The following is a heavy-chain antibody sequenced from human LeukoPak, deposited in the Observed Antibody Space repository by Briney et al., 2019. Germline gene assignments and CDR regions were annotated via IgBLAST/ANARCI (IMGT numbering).Heavy chain of an antibody. CDR2: IYHSGST. J-gene: IGHJ6*04. V-gene: IGHV4-30-2*01. CDR3: AREIQPWGSSTPV. D-gene: IGHD2-2*01. CDR1: GGSISSGGYY. Sequence: PSQTLSLTCTVSGGSISSGGYYWSWIRQPPGKGLDWIGYIYHSGSTYYNPSLKSRVTISVDRSKNQFSLKLSSVTAADTAVHYCAREIQPWGSSTPVWGKGTTVTVSS.